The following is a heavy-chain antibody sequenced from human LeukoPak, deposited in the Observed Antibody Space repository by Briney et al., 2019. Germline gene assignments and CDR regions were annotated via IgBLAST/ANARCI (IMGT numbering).Heavy chain of an antibody. J-gene: IGHJ5*02. CDR1: GGSISSYY. V-gene: IGHV4-4*07. CDR2: IYTCGST. CDR3: ARVGCSGGSCYLPNWFDP. Sequence: SETLSLTCTVSGGSISSYYWSWIRQPAGKGLEWIGRIYTCGSTNYNPSLKSRVTISVDTSKNQYSLKLSSVTDADTAVYYCARVGCSGGSCYLPNWFDPWGQGTLVTVSS. D-gene: IGHD2-15*01.